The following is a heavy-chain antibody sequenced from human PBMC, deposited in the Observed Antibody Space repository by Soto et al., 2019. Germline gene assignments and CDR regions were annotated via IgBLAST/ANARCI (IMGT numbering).Heavy chain of an antibody. D-gene: IGHD6-19*01. V-gene: IGHV3-23*01. J-gene: IGHJ4*02. CDR2: ISVSADNT. CDR3: AEGYSGGWDYFDF. CDR1: GFTFGSYA. Sequence: EVQLLESGGGLIQPGGSLSLSCAASGFTFGSYAMNWVRQAPGKGLAWVSVISVSADNTYYADSVKVLFTITRDNSKNTLDLQLNNLRADDTAVYYCAEGYSGGWDYFDFWGQGTLVTVAS.